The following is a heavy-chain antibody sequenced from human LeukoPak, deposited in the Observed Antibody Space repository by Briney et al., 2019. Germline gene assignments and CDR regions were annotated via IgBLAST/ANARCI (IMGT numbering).Heavy chain of an antibody. CDR1: GGSISGYY. J-gene: IGHJ5*02. CDR2: IYTSGST. V-gene: IGHV4-4*07. CDR3: ARDVGYCSGGSCYSGSSGNWFDP. Sequence: SETLSLTCTVSGGSISGYYWSWIRQPAGKGLEWIGRIYTSGSTNYNPSLTSRVTMSVDTSKNQFSLKLSSVTAADTAVYYCARDVGYCSGGSCYSGSSGNWFDPWGQGTLVTVSS. D-gene: IGHD2-15*01.